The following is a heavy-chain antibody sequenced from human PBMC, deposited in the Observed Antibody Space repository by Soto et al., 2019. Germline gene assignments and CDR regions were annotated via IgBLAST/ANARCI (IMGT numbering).Heavy chain of an antibody. J-gene: IGHJ6*02. CDR3: ARVGCSSTSCYVKDYYYGMDV. CDR2: ISAYNGNT. D-gene: IGHD2-2*01. CDR1: GYTFTSYG. Sequence: GASVKVSCKASGYTFTSYGISWVRQAPGQGLEWMGWISAYNGNTNYAQKLQGRVTMTTDTSTSTAYMELRSLRSDDTAVYYCARVGCSSTSCYVKDYYYGMDVWGQGTTVTVS. V-gene: IGHV1-18*01.